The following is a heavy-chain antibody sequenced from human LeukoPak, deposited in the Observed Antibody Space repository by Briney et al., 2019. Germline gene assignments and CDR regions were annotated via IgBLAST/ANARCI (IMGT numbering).Heavy chain of an antibody. D-gene: IGHD3-22*01. Sequence: SETLSLTCTVSGGSVSSYYWSWIRQPPGKGLEWSGYIYYSGSTNYNPSLKSRVTISVDTSKNQFSLKLSSVTAADTAVYYCARVYDSSGYYFDYWGQGTLVTVSS. CDR3: ARVYDSSGYYFDY. V-gene: IGHV4-59*02. CDR2: IYYSGST. J-gene: IGHJ4*02. CDR1: GGSVSSYY.